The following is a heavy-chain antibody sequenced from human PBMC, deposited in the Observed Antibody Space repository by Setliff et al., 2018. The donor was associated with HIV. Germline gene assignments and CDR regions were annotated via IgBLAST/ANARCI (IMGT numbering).Heavy chain of an antibody. CDR1: GDSISSYY. CDR3: ARGRLKGDFSLDY. D-gene: IGHD2-21*02. Sequence: PSETLSLTCTVSGDSISSYYWSWIRQPPGKGLEWIGYMYYSGSTNYNPPLKSRASMLADTAKNQVSRRVTSVTAADSTVYYCARGRLKGDFSLDYWGLGILVTVSS. J-gene: IGHJ4*02. CDR2: MYYSGST. V-gene: IGHV4-59*01.